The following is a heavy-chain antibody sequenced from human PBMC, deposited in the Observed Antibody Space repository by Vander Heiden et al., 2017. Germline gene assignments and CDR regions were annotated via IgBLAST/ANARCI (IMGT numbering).Heavy chain of an antibody. CDR1: GGSFSGYY. V-gene: IGHV4-34*01. CDR3: ARGRQWRGQGFDYFDY. J-gene: IGHJ4*02. D-gene: IGHD6-19*01. Sequence: QVQLQQWGAGLLKPSETLSLTCAVYGGSFSGYYWSWIRQPPGKGLEWIGEINHSGSTNYNPSLKSRVTISVDTSKNQFSLKLSSVTAADTAVYYCARGRQWRGQGFDYFDYWGQGTLVTVSS. CDR2: INHSGST.